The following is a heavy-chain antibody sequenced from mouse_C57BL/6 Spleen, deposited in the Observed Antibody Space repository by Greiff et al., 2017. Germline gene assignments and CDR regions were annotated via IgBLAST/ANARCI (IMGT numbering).Heavy chain of an antibody. J-gene: IGHJ1*03. D-gene: IGHD1-1*01. Sequence: VHLVESGAELVKPGASVKISCKASGYAFSSYWMNWVKQRPGKGLEWIGQIYPGDGDTNYNGKFKGKATLTADKSSSTAYMQLSSLTSEDSAVYFGAILDYYGSSYVWYFDVWGTGTTVTVSS. CDR3: AILDYYGSSYVWYFDV. CDR1: GYAFSSYW. V-gene: IGHV1-80*01. CDR2: IYPGDGDT.